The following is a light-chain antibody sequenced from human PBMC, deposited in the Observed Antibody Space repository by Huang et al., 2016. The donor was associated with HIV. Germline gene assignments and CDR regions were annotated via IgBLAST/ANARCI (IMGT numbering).Light chain of an antibody. V-gene: IGKV3-11*01. CDR3: HQRRSWPQT. CDR2: DGS. CDR1: QSVGHY. Sequence: EILLTQSPGILSLAPVETAILSCGASQSVGHYLGWYQQKPGQPPRLLIFDGSNRATDIPVRCSGNGSETEFTLTITALEIEDFAVYYCHQRRSWPQTFGQGTKVEI. J-gene: IGKJ2*01.